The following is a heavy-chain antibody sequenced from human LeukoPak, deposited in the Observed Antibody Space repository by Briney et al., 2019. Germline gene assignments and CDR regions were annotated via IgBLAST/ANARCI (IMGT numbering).Heavy chain of an antibody. V-gene: IGHV4-59*01. CDR1: GGSISSYY. D-gene: IGHD6-13*01. J-gene: IGHJ4*02. CDR3: ARSLRGIAAAGFDY. Sequence: SETLSLTCTVSGGSISSYYWSWIRQPPGKGLEWVGYIYYSGSTNYNPSLKSRVTISVDTSKNQFSLKLSSVTAADTAVDYCARSLRGIAAAGFDYWGQGTLVTVSS. CDR2: IYYSGST.